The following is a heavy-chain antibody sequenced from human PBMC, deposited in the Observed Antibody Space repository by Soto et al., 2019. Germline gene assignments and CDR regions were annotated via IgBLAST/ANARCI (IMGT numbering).Heavy chain of an antibody. D-gene: IGHD6-19*01. Sequence: PGGSLRLSCAASGFTFSNAWMNWVRQAPGKGLEWVGRIKSKTDGGTTDYAAPVKGRFTISRDDSKNTLYLQMNSLKTEDTAVYYCSTDLWLAQYYFVYWGQGILVNVSS. CDR2: IKSKTDGGTT. J-gene: IGHJ4*02. CDR3: STDLWLAQYYFVY. CDR1: GFTFSNAW. V-gene: IGHV3-15*07.